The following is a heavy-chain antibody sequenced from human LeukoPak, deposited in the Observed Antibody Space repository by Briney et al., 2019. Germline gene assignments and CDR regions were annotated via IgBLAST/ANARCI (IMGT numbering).Heavy chain of an antibody. J-gene: IGHJ4*02. CDR1: GFTFSSYA. D-gene: IGHD1-26*01. V-gene: IGHV3-23*01. CDR2: ISGSGGST. CDR3: AKGTLEWELLYYGY. Sequence: GGSLRLSCAASGFTFSSYAMSWVRQAPGKGLERVSAISGSGGSTYYADSVKGRFTISRDNSKNTLYLQMNSLRAEDTAVYYCAKGTLEWELLYYGYWGQGTLVTVSS.